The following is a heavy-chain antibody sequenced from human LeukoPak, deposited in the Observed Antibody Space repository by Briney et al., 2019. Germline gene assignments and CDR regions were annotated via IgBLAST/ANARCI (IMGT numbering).Heavy chain of an antibody. CDR2: INSNGSTT. Sequence: GGSLRLSCAASGFTFSSYAMSWARQAPGKGLEWVSRINSNGSTTNYADSVKGLFTISRDNAKNTLNLQMNSLRAEDTAVYYCARDKKTGEASEIDYWGQGALVTVSS. CDR1: GFTFSSYA. V-gene: IGHV3-74*01. J-gene: IGHJ4*02. D-gene: IGHD7-27*01. CDR3: ARDKKTGEASEIDY.